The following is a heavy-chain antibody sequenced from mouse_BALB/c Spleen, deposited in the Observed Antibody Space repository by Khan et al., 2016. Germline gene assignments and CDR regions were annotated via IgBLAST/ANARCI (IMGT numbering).Heavy chain of an antibody. D-gene: IGHD2-4*01. Sequence: VRLQQSGAELVKPGASVKLSCTASGFNIKDTYMHWVRQRPKQGLEWIGRIDPANGDTKCDPKFQAKATVTADTSSNTAYLQLSSLTSEDTAVYYCAPFDYDEGFYWGQGTLVTVSA. V-gene: IGHV14-3*02. J-gene: IGHJ3*01. CDR2: IDPANGDT. CDR1: GFNIKDTY. CDR3: APFDYDEGFY.